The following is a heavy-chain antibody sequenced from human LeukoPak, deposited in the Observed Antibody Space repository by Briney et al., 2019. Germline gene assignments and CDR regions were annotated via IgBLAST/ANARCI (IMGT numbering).Heavy chain of an antibody. V-gene: IGHV4-34*01. D-gene: IGHD4-23*01. CDR3: ARGQLYGGNPRG. Sequence: PSETLSLTCAVYGGSFSGYYWSWIRQPPGKGLEWIGEINHSGSTNYNPSLKSRVTISVDTSKNQFSLKLSSVTAADTAVYYCARGQLYGGNPRGWGQGTLVTVPS. CDR1: GGSFSGYY. CDR2: INHSGST. J-gene: IGHJ4*02.